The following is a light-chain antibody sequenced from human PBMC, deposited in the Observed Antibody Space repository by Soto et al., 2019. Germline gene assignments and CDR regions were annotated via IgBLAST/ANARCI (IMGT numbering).Light chain of an antibody. CDR3: SAYTVSRTYV. V-gene: IGLV2-14*03. CDR2: NVY. Sequence: LAQPASVSGSPGQPITISCTGTSSDVGAYNFVSWHQQHPGKAPKLMIYNVYDRPSGISYRFSGSKSGNTASLTISGLQGEDEADYYCSAYTVSRTYVFGTGAKV. J-gene: IGLJ1*01. CDR1: SSDVGAYNF.